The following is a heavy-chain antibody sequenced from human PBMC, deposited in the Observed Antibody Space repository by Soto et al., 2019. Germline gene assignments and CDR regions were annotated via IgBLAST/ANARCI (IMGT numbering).Heavy chain of an antibody. D-gene: IGHD6-6*01. V-gene: IGHV3-53*01. J-gene: IGHJ4*02. CDR2: IYSGGST. CDR3: ARQHSSSTPFDY. Sequence: GGSLRLSCAPCGFSVGSNYMSWVRQAPGKGLEWVSVIYSGGSTYYTDSVKGRFTISRDNSKNTLYLQMNSLRAEDTAVYYCARQHSSSTPFDYWDQGTLVTVSS. CDR1: GFSVGSNY.